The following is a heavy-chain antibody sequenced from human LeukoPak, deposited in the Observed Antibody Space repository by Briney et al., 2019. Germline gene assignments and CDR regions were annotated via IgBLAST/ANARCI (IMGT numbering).Heavy chain of an antibody. CDR1: GYSISSGYY. D-gene: IGHD2-15*01. CDR3: ARGKEGYAFDI. CDR2: IYHSGST. J-gene: IGHJ3*02. V-gene: IGHV4-38-2*02. Sequence: ASETLSLTCTVSGYSISSGYYWGWIRQPPGKGLEWIGSIYHSGSTYYNPSLKSRVTISVDTSKNQFSLKLSSATAADTAVYYCARGKEGYAFDIWGQGTMVTVSS.